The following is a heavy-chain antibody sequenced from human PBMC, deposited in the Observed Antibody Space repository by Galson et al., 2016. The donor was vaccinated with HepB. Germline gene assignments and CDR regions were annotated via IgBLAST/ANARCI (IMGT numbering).Heavy chain of an antibody. CDR2: IRSKANSYAT. J-gene: IGHJ5*02. D-gene: IGHD1-1*01. CDR3: TRVVERKTEGFDP. V-gene: IGHV3-73*01. Sequence: SLRLSCAVSGFTFSGSAMHWVRQAPGKGLEWVGRIRSKANSYATAYAASVKGRFTISRDDSNNTAYLQMNSLKTEDTAVYYCTRVVERKTEGFDPWGQGTLFTVSS. CDR1: GFTFSGSA.